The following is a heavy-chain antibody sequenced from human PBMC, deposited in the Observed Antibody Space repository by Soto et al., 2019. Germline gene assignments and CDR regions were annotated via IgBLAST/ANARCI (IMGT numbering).Heavy chain of an antibody. J-gene: IGHJ4*02. D-gene: IGHD3-10*01. V-gene: IGHV3-49*04. CDR1: GFTFRDYA. CDR3: TRGPSRSDYGSYYCPSYYDF. Sequence: GGSLRLSCSGSGFTFRDYALTWVRQAPGKGLEWVGLIRSKAYGATTQYAASVNGRFSISRDDSENIAYLQMSGLKSEDTGVYYCTRGPSRSDYGSYYCPSYYDFWGQGTLVTVSS. CDR2: IRSKAYGATT.